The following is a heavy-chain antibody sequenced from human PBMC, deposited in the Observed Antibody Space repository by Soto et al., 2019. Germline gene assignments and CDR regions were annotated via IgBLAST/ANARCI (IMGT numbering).Heavy chain of an antibody. Sequence: ASVKVSCKASGYTFTGYYMHWVRQAPGQGLEWKGWINPNSGGTNYAQKFQGWVTMTRDTSISTAYMELSRLRSDDTAVYYCARDRVEVDYDSSGYPVGRYGMDVWGQGTTVTVSS. J-gene: IGHJ6*02. CDR3: ARDRVEVDYDSSGYPVGRYGMDV. V-gene: IGHV1-2*04. CDR1: GYTFTGYY. CDR2: INPNSGGT. D-gene: IGHD3-22*01.